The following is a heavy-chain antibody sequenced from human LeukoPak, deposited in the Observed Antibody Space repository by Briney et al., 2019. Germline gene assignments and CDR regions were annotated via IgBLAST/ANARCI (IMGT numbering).Heavy chain of an antibody. Sequence: PGASVKVSCKASGYTFTNYDINWVRQATGQGLEWMGWINPNSGNTGYAQKFQGRVTMTRDTSISTAYMELSSLRSEDTAVYYCARSLASEENWFDPWGQGTLVTVSS. D-gene: IGHD2-2*01. V-gene: IGHV1-8*01. J-gene: IGHJ5*02. CDR2: INPNSGNT. CDR3: ARSLASEENWFDP. CDR1: GYTFTNYD.